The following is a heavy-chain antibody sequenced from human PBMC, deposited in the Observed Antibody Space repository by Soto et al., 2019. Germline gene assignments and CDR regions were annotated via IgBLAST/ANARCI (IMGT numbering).Heavy chain of an antibody. J-gene: IGHJ5*02. D-gene: IGHD1-26*01. Sequence: GGSRRLSCAAAGFTFSSYGMHWVRQAPGKGLEWVAVISYDGSNKYYADSVKGRFTISRDNSKNTLYLQMNSLRAEDTAVYYCAKDRSGSYYGWFDPWGQGTLVTVSS. CDR3: AKDRSGSYYGWFDP. CDR2: ISYDGSNK. V-gene: IGHV3-30*18. CDR1: GFTFSSYG.